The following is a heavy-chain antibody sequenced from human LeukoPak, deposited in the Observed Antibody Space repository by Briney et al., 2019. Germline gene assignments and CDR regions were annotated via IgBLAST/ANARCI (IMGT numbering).Heavy chain of an antibody. CDR1: GFMFSSNW. CDR2: ISSSGSTI. J-gene: IGHJ4*02. Sequence: GGSLRLSCAASGFMFSSNWMSWVRQAPGKGLEWVSYISSSGSTIYYADSVKGRFTISRDNAKNSLYPQMNSLRAEDTAVYYCARDTIFGVAPLDYWGQGTLVTVSS. V-gene: IGHV3-48*04. D-gene: IGHD3-3*01. CDR3: ARDTIFGVAPLDY.